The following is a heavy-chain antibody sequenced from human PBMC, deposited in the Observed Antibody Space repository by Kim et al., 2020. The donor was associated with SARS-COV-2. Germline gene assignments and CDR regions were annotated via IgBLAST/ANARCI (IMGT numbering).Heavy chain of an antibody. CDR2: IYYSGST. CDR3: ARDLRPYSSSWSPYWY. D-gene: IGHD6-13*01. CDR1: GGSISSSSYY. Sequence: SETLSLTCTVSGGSISSSSYYWGWIRQPPGKGLEWIGSIYYSGSTYYNPSLKSRVTISVDTSKNQFSLKLSSVTAADTAVYYCARDLRPYSSSWSPYWY. J-gene: IGHJ2*01. V-gene: IGHV4-39*07.